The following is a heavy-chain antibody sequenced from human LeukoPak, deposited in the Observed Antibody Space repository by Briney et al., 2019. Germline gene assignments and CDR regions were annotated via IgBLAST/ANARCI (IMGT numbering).Heavy chain of an antibody. V-gene: IGHV4-59*08. J-gene: IGHJ4*02. CDR2: IYDSGTT. CDR3: ARSASGGLHDY. CDR1: GGSIFGYH. Sequence: SETLSHTCSVSGGSIFGYHWSWIRQPPGKGLEWIGYIYDSGTTKYTPSLESRVTTSVDTSKNQISLKLSSLTAADTAVYYCARSASGGLHDYWGQGTLVTVSS. D-gene: IGHD1-26*01.